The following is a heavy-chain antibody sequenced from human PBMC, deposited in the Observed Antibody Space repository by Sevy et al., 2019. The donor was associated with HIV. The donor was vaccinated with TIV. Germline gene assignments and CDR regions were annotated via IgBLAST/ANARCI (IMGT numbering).Heavy chain of an antibody. J-gene: IGHJ6*02. CDR2: ISDSGRST. Sequence: GGSLRLSCAGSGFTFGTYAMTWVRQAPGKGLQWVSVISDSGRSTYYADSVQGRVTIYRDNSKNTMNLHMNSLRVEDTAKYYCARRPDFGVIIPTGVLDVWGQGTTVTVSS. CDR3: ARRPDFGVIIPTGVLDV. D-gene: IGHD3-3*01. CDR1: GFTFGTYA. V-gene: IGHV3-23*01.